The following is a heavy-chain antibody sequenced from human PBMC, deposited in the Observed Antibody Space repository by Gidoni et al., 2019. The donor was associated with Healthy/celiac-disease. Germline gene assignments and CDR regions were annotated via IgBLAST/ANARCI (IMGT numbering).Heavy chain of an antibody. V-gene: IGHV1-69*01. CDR1: GGTFSSYA. J-gene: IGHJ6*02. CDR2: SSPNFGTA. CDR3: ARGPDIVVVPAAGGDGDYYYGMDV. Sequence: QVQLVQSGAEVKKPGSSVKVSCKASGGTFSSYAISEVRRAPGQGLEWMGGSSPNFGTANYGQKFQGRVTITADESTSTAYMELSSLRSEDTAVYYCARGPDIVVVPAAGGDGDYYYGMDVWGQGTTVTVSS. D-gene: IGHD2-2*01.